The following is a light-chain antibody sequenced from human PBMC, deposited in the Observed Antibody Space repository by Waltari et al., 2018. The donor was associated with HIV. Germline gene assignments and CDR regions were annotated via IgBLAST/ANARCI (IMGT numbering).Light chain of an antibody. Sequence: EIVLTQSPGTLSLSPGERATLSCRASQSVSSSYLAWYQQKPGQAPRLLIHGVSRRATGIPDRFSGSGSGTDCTLAISRLEPEDFAVYYCQHYGGSPPRLTFGGGTKVEIK. CDR1: QSVSSSY. V-gene: IGKV3-20*01. CDR2: GVS. J-gene: IGKJ4*02. CDR3: QHYGGSPPRLT.